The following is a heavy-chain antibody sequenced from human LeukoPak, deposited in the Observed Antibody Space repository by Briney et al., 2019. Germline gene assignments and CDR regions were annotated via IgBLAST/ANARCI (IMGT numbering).Heavy chain of an antibody. J-gene: IGHJ1*01. Sequence: SETLSLTCTVSGGSISSYYWSWIRQPPGKGLEWNGYIYYSGSTNYNPSLKSRVTISVDTSKNQFSLKLGSVTAADTAVYYCARGDYYDSSGEYFQHWGQGTLVTVSS. D-gene: IGHD3-22*01. V-gene: IGHV4-59*08. CDR1: GGSISSYY. CDR3: ARGDYYDSSGEYFQH. CDR2: IYYSGST.